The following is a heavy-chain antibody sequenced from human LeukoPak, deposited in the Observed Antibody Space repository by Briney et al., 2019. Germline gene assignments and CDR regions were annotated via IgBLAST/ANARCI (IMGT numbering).Heavy chain of an antibody. CDR2: IYYSGST. Sequence: PSETLSLTCTVSGGSISSSSYYWGWIRQPPGTGLEWIGSIYYSGSTYYNPSLKSRVTISVDTSKNQFSLKLSSVTAADTAVYYCARVVVVAASVDYWGQGTLVTVSS. J-gene: IGHJ4*02. V-gene: IGHV4-39*07. CDR3: ARVVVVAASVDY. D-gene: IGHD2-15*01. CDR1: GGSISSSSYY.